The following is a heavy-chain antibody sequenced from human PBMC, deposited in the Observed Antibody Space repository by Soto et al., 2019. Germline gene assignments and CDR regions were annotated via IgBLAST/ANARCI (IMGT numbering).Heavy chain of an antibody. J-gene: IGHJ4*02. V-gene: IGHV3-66*01. CDR3: ANDCTVTTGRIFDY. CDR1: GFSVSSNY. Sequence: EVQLVESGGGLVQPGGSLRLSCAASGFSVSSNYLSWVRQAPGKGLEWVSLIYAGGDTFYADSVKGRFTISRDNSKNMLYLQMNILRAEDTAVYYCANDCTVTTGRIFDYWGQGALVTASS. D-gene: IGHD4-17*01. CDR2: IYAGGDT.